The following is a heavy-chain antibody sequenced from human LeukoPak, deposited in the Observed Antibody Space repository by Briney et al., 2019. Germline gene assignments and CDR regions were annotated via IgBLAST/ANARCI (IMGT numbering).Heavy chain of an antibody. Sequence: SETLSLTCTVSGYSISTGYYWDWIRQPPGKGLWWIGTFYHGGSTYYNTSLKSRVTISVDTSKNPFSLKLSSVTAADTAVYYCARLVVSSWYHEVHLGRDYWGQGTLVTVSS. V-gene: IGHV4-38-2*02. CDR2: FYHGGST. CDR3: ARLVVSSWYHEVHLGRDY. CDR1: GYSISTGYY. J-gene: IGHJ4*02. D-gene: IGHD6-13*01.